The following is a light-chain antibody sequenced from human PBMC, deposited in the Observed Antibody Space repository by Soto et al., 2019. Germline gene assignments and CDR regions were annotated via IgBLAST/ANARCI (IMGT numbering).Light chain of an antibody. J-gene: IGLJ1*01. Sequence: QLVLTQPASVSGSPGQSITISCTGTSSGVGGYNYVSWYQQHPGKAPKLMIYEVSNRPSGVSNRFSGSKSGNTASLTISGLQAEDEADYYCSSYTSSSTRVFGTGTKVTVL. CDR1: SSGVGGYNY. CDR3: SSYTSSSTRV. CDR2: EVS. V-gene: IGLV2-14*01.